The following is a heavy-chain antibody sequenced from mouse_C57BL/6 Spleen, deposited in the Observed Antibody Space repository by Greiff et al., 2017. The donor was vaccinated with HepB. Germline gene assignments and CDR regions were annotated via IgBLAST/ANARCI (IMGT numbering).Heavy chain of an antibody. Sequence: VQVVESGAELVRPGASVTLSCKASGYTFTDYEMHWVKQTPVHGLEWIGAIDPETGGTAYNQTFKGKAILTADKSTSTAYMELRSLTSEDSAVYYCTRGITDWYFDVWGTGTTVTVSS. CDR3: TRGITDWYFDV. CDR1: GYTFTDYE. V-gene: IGHV1-15*01. J-gene: IGHJ1*03. CDR2: IDPETGGT. D-gene: IGHD1-1*01.